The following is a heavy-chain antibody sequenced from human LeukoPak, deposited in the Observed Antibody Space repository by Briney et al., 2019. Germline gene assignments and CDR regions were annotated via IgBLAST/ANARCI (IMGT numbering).Heavy chain of an antibody. J-gene: IGHJ4*02. D-gene: IGHD6-13*01. Sequence: KTSETLSLTCTVSGGSISSYYWTWIRQPPGKGLEWIGYIYYSGSTNYNPSLKSRVTISVDTSKNQFSLKLSSVTAADTAVYYCARGSGMYSSSWHPGVFDYWGQGTLVTVSS. V-gene: IGHV4-59*01. CDR1: GGSISSYY. CDR3: ARGSGMYSSSWHPGVFDY. CDR2: IYYSGST.